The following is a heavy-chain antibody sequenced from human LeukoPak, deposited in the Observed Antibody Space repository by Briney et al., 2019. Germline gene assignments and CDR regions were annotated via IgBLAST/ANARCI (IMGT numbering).Heavy chain of an antibody. D-gene: IGHD3-3*01. CDR1: GYTFTGYY. CDR3: ARGSGYYLTYGMDV. J-gene: IGHJ6*02. CDR2: INPNSGVT. Sequence: ASVKVSCKASGYTFTGYYMHWVRQAPGQGLEWMGWINPNSGVTNYAQKLQGRVTMTTDTSTSTAYMELRSLRSDDTAVYYCARGSGYYLTYGMDVWGQGTTVTVSS. V-gene: IGHV1-2*02.